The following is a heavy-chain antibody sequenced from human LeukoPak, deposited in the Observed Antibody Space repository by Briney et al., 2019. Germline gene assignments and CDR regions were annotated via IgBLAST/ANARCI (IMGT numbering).Heavy chain of an antibody. J-gene: IGHJ4*02. V-gene: IGHV1-8*01. CDR3: ARDRLAAAGTRLDY. D-gene: IGHD6-13*01. CDR2: MNPNSGNT. CDR1: GYTFTSYD. Sequence: ASVKVSCKASGYTFTSYDINWVRQATGQGLEWMGWMNPNSGNTGYAQKFQGRVTMTRNTSISTAYMELSSLRSEDTAVYYCARDRLAAAGTRLDYWGQGTLVTVSS.